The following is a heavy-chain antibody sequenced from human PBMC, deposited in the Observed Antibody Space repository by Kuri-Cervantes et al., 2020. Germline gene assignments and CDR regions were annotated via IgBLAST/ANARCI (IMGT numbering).Heavy chain of an antibody. CDR2: ISNDGSTT. D-gene: IGHD2-2*01. V-gene: IGHV3-30-3*01. CDR1: GFNFNAYS. CDR3: GRGYDIAGYFMF. J-gene: IGHJ4*02. Sequence: GGCLRLSCEASGFNFNAYSMHWVRQAPGKGLEWVAVISNDGSTTHYAASVRGRFTISKDKAKDTLYLRVNSLRANDTAMYFCGRGYDIAGYFMFWGQGVLVTVSS.